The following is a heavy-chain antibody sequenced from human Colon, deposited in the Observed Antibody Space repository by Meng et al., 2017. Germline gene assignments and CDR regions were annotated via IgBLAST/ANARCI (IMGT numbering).Heavy chain of an antibody. V-gene: IGHV4-59*08. CDR3: ARGYYDSSGYGYWYFDL. Sequence: QGQLQGLGPGLVKPAETLSLTCTVSGGSISSSYWSWIRQPPGKRPEWIGYINYSGNTNYNPSLKSRVTISVDTSKNQFSLKLSSVTAADTAVYYCARGYYDSSGYGYWYFDLWGRGTLVTVSS. CDR2: INYSGNT. D-gene: IGHD3-22*01. J-gene: IGHJ2*01. CDR1: GGSISSSY.